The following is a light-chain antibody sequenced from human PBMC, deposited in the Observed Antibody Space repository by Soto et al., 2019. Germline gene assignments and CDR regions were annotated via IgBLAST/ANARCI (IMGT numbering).Light chain of an antibody. CDR3: CSHSASIHWA. CDR1: SSDVGGYNF. CDR2: EVL. Sequence: QSALTQPASVSGSPGQSITISCTGTSSDVGGYNFVSWYQQHPGNAPKLIIHEVLNRPSGVSSRFSGSKSGNTASLTISGLQAEDDAVYYCCSHSASIHWAFGGGTKLTVL. V-gene: IGLV2-14*03. J-gene: IGLJ3*02.